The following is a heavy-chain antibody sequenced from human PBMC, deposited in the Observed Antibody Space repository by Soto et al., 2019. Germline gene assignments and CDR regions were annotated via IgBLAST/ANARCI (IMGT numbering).Heavy chain of an antibody. CDR1: GGSINSSNW. CDR2: IYHSGST. Sequence: SETPSLTCAVSGGSINSSNWWSWFRQPPGKGLEWIGEIYHSGSTNYNPSLKSRVTISVDKSKNQFSLKLSSVTAADTAVYYCARVSSRWSRFDYWGQVTLVTVS. V-gene: IGHV4-4*02. CDR3: ARVSSRWSRFDY. D-gene: IGHD6-13*01. J-gene: IGHJ4*02.